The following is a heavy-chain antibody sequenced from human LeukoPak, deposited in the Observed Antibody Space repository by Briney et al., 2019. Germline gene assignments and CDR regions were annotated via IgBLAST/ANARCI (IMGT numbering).Heavy chain of an antibody. D-gene: IGHD6-19*01. J-gene: IGHJ5*02. CDR3: ARHQVSGWYLNWFDP. CDR1: GYSISSGYY. V-gene: IGHV4-38-2*02. Sequence: SETLSLTCTVSGYSISSGYYWGWIRQPPGKGLEWIGSMYHSGNTYYSPSLTSRVTISVDTSKNQFSLKLTSVTAADTAVYYCARHQVSGWYLNWFDPWGQGTLVTVSS. CDR2: MYHSGNT.